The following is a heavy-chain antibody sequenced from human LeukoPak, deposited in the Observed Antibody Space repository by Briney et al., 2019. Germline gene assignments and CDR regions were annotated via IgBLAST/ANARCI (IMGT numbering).Heavy chain of an antibody. CDR3: ARPVGHPPRFDY. Sequence: GEALKISCKGSGYNFTCLWIAWVRQIPGKGLEWIGIIYSGDSDPRYSPSFQGPVTISADKSISTAYLQWSSLKASDTAMYYCARPVGHPPRFDYWGQGTLVTVSS. J-gene: IGHJ4*02. CDR1: GYNFTCLW. V-gene: IGHV5-51*01. CDR2: IYSGDSDP.